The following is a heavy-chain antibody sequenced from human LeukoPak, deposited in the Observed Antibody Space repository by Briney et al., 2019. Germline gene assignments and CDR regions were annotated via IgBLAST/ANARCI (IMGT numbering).Heavy chain of an antibody. Sequence: PSETLSLTCTVSGGSISSYYWSWIRQPPGKGLEWIGYIYYSGSTNYNPSLKSRVTISVDTSKSQFSLKLSSVTAADTAVYYCARPAPVGATGGGAFDIWGQGTLVIVSS. J-gene: IGHJ4*02. CDR3: ARPAPVGATGGGAFDI. D-gene: IGHD1-26*01. CDR2: IYYSGST. CDR1: GGSISSYY. V-gene: IGHV4-59*01.